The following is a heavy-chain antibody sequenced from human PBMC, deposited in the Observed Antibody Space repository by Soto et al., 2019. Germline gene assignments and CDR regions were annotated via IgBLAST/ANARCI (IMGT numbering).Heavy chain of an antibody. CDR1: GGSLSSYY. CDR2: IYYSGSS. J-gene: IGHJ3*02. Sequence: SETLSLTCTVSGGSLSSYYWSWMRQPPGKGLEWIGYIYYSGSSIYNPSLKSRITISVDTSKNQFSLRLTSVTAADTAVYYCTREGAVTGTVAAFDIWGQGTMVTVSS. D-gene: IGHD6-19*01. CDR3: TREGAVTGTVAAFDI. V-gene: IGHV4-59*01.